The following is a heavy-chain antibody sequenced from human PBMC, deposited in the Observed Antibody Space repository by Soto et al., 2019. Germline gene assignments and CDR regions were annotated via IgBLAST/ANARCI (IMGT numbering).Heavy chain of an antibody. Sequence: PGGSLRLSCAASGFTVSSNYMSWVRQAPGKGLEWVSVIYSGGSTYYADSVKGRFTISRDNSKNTLYLQMNSLRAEDTAVYYCARGMVRGVSAFDYWGQGTLVTVSS. CDR2: IYSGGST. J-gene: IGHJ4*02. D-gene: IGHD3-10*01. V-gene: IGHV3-53*01. CDR3: ARGMVRGVSAFDY. CDR1: GFTVSSNY.